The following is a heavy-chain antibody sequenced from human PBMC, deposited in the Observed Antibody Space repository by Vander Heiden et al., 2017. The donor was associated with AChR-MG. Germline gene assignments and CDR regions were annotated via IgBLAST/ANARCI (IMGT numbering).Heavy chain of an antibody. D-gene: IGHD2-15*01. J-gene: IGHJ5*02. Sequence: EVQLVESGGGLVQPGGSLRLSCAASGFTVRSNYMSWVRQAPGKGLEWVSVIYTGGSTYDADSVKGRFTVSRDNSKNTLYLQMKRLRADDTAVYYCARGLPTGWFDPWDQGTLVTVS. V-gene: IGHV3-66*01. CDR1: GFTVRSNY. CDR2: IYTGGST. CDR3: ARGLPTGWFDP.